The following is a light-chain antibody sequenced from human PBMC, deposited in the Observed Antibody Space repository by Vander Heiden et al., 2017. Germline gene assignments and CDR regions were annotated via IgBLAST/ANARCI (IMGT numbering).Light chain of an antibody. CDR3: QQYGNSPRT. J-gene: IGKJ1*01. CDR1: QPVSADN. Sequence: ELVLTQSPDTVSLSPGQRATLSCRASQPVSADNLAWYQQRPGQAPRLLIYGASSRATGISDRFSASGSGTDFTLSIDRLEPEEDAVYYCQQYGNSPRTFGQGTKVEIK. V-gene: IGKV3-20*01. CDR2: GAS.